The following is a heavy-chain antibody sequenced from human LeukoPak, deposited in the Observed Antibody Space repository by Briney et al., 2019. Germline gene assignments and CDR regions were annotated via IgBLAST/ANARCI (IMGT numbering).Heavy chain of an antibody. CDR1: GFTVSSNY. CDR3: GRGGDLGDYVWGSYRYIRNWGYYFDY. CDR2: IYSGGST. D-gene: IGHD3-16*02. V-gene: IGHV3-53*01. J-gene: IGHJ4*02. Sequence: GGSLRLSCAASGFTVSSNYMSWVRQAPGKGLEWVSVIYSGGSTYYADSVKGRFTISRDNSKNTLYLQMNSLRAEDTAVYYCGRGGDLGDYVWGSYRYIRNWGYYFDYWGQGTLVTVSS.